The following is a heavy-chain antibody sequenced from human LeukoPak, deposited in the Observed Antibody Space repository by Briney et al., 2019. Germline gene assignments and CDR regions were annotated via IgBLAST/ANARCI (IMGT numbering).Heavy chain of an antibody. V-gene: IGHV1-69*04. CDR3: ARESSGAFDI. Sequence: SVTVSCKASGGTFSSYAISWVRQAPGQGLEWMGRMIPILGIANYAQKFQGRVTITADKSTSTAYMELRSLRSDDTAVYYCARESSGAFDIWGQGTMVTVSS. CDR1: GGTFSSYA. J-gene: IGHJ3*02. D-gene: IGHD7-27*01. CDR2: MIPILGIA.